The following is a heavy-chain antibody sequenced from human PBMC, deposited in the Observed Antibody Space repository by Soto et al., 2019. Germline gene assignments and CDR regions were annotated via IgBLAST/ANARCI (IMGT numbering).Heavy chain of an antibody. CDR2: IYYTGST. V-gene: IGHV4-39*01. J-gene: IGHJ4*02. D-gene: IGHD3-22*01. CDR1: GGSITSSSYY. Sequence: PSETLSLTCTVSGGSITSSSYYWGRIRQPPGKGLEWIGSIYYTGSTYYNPSLKSRVTISVDTSKNQFSLKLSSVTAADTAVYYCMLGSGWKDFDYWGQGTLVTVSS. CDR3: MLGSGWKDFDY.